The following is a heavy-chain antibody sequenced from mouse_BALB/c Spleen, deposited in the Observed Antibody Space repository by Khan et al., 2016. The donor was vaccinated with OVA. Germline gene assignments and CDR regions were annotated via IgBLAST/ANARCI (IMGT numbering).Heavy chain of an antibody. V-gene: IGHV1-77*01. CDR1: GYTFTYYV. J-gene: IGHJ2*01. Sequence: QIQLVQSGPELVKPGASVKMSCKASGYTFTYYVITWVKQRTGQGHEWIGEIYPGSDNAYYNERFKGKATLTADKSSNTTHMQLSSLTSEDSAVYFCARGDGYYVYFDYWGQGTTLTVSS. CDR3: ARGDGYYVYFDY. CDR2: IYPGSDNA. D-gene: IGHD2-3*01.